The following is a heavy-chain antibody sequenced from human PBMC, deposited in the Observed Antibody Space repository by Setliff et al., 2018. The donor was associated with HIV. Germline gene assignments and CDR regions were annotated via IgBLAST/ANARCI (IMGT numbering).Heavy chain of an antibody. Sequence: SVKVSCKASGGTFSSYVISWVRQAPGQGPEWMGGIIPMYGVANYAQKFQGRVTITTDESTSTAYMELSSLRSEDTAVYYCARGAGAGPNFHFDSWGQGTLVTVSS. CDR1: GGTFSSYV. J-gene: IGHJ4*02. CDR3: ARGAGAGPNFHFDS. V-gene: IGHV1-69*05. D-gene: IGHD6-19*01. CDR2: IIPMYGVA.